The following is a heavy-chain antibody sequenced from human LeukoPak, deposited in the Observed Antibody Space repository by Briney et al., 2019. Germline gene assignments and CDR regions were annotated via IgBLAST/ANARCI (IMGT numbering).Heavy chain of an antibody. CDR3: ASWSPGDYVLDY. V-gene: IGHV1-18*01. CDR1: GYTFTNYG. CDR2: ISAYNGNT. D-gene: IGHD4-17*01. Sequence: GASVTVSCTASGYTFTNYGISWVRQATGQGLEWMGWISAYNGNTNYAQKLQGRVTMTTDTSTSTAYMELRSLRSDDTAVYYCASWSPGDYVLDYWGQGTLVTVSS. J-gene: IGHJ4*02.